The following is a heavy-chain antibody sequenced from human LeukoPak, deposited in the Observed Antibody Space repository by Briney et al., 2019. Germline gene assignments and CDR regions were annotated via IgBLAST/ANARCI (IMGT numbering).Heavy chain of an antibody. Sequence: SETLSLTCAVYGGSFGNYYWSWIRQPPGRGLEWIGEINHSGSTKYNPSLKSRVTISVDTSKNQFSLKLSSVTAADTAVYSCASIHQLRGTDAFDIWGRGAMVTVSS. CDR1: GGSFGNYY. CDR3: ASIHQLRGTDAFDI. V-gene: IGHV4-34*01. CDR2: INHSGST. J-gene: IGHJ3*02. D-gene: IGHD1-1*01.